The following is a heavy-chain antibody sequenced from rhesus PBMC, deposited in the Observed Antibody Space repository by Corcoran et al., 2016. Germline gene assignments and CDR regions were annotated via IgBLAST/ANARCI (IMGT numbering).Heavy chain of an antibody. J-gene: IGHJ4*01. V-gene: IGHV4-93*02. D-gene: IGHD6-31*01. CDR2: IYVSGWST. Sequence: QVQLQESGPAVVKPSETLSLTCAVSGGSISISNWWSWIRQSPGKGLEWIGGIYVSGWSTEYNPSRKSRVIISIDTSKNQFSLKLSAVTAADTAVYYCARRGSGWTRDYWGQGVLVTVSS. CDR3: ARRGSGWTRDY. CDR1: GGSISISNW.